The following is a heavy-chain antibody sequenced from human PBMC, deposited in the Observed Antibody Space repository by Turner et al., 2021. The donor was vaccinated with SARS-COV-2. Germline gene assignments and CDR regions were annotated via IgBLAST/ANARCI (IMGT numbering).Heavy chain of an antibody. D-gene: IGHD3-22*01. J-gene: IGHJ6*02. CDR2: ISYDGSNK. CDR1: GFTFSSYA. CDR3: AGIQSYDRSDYYGMDV. V-gene: IGHV3-30-3*01. Sequence: QVQLVESGGGVVQPGRSLRLSCAASGFTFSSYAMNWVRQAPGKGLEWVAVISYDGSNKYYADSVKGRFTISRDNSKNKLYLQMNSLRAEDTAVYYCAGIQSYDRSDYYGMDVWGQGTTVTVSS.